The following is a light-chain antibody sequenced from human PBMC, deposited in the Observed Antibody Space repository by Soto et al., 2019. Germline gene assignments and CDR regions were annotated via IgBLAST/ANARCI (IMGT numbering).Light chain of an antibody. CDR3: QQYNNWPPWT. CDR1: QSVSSN. J-gene: IGKJ1*01. CDR2: GAS. V-gene: IGKV3-15*01. Sequence: EMVMTQSPATLSVSPGERATLSCRASQSVSSNLAWYQQKPGQAPRLLIYGASTRATGIPARFSGSGSGTEFTLTINSLQSEDFAVYYCQQYNNWPPWTFGQGNKV.